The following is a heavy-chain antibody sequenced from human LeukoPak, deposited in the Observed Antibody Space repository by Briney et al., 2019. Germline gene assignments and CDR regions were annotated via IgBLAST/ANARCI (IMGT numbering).Heavy chain of an antibody. D-gene: IGHD1-26*01. CDR3: AREKVAGATVFDY. J-gene: IGHJ4*02. CDR1: GFTFSSYW. V-gene: IGHV3-7*01. Sequence: PGGSLRLSCAASGFTFSSYWMSWVRQAPGEGPEWVANIKQDESEIYYVDSVKGRFTISRDNAKNSVYLQMNSLRAEDTAVYYWAREKVAGATVFDYWAQGPLVPVSS. CDR2: IKQDESEI.